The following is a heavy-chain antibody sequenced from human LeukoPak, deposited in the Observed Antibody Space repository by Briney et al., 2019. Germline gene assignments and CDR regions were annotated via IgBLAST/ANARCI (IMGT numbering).Heavy chain of an antibody. D-gene: IGHD2-15*01. V-gene: IGHV4-34*01. J-gene: IGHJ4*02. CDR2: MNNSGST. CDR3: ARGPAKDRRWDY. Sequence: SETLSLTCAVYGGSFSGYYWSWIRQPPGKGLEWIGEMNNSGSTNYNPTLESRVTISVDTSKNQFSLKLSSVTAADTAVYYCARGPAKDRRWDYWGQGTLVTVSS. CDR1: GGSFSGYY.